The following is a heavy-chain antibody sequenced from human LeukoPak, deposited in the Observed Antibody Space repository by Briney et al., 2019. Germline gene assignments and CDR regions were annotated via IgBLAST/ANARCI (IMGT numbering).Heavy chain of an antibody. Sequence: GGSLRLSCAASGFTFSSYSMNWVRQAPGKGLEWVSSISSSSSYIYYADSVKGRFTISRDNAKNSLYLQMNSLRAEDTAVYYCARDNPGYSYGFDYWAREPWSPSPQ. V-gene: IGHV3-21*01. CDR2: ISSSSSYI. CDR3: ARDNPGYSYGFDY. J-gene: IGHJ4*02. CDR1: GFTFSSYS. D-gene: IGHD5-18*01.